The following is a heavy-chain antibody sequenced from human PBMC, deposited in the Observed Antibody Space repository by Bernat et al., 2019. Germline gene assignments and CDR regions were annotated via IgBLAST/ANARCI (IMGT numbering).Heavy chain of an antibody. CDR2: IYDGGST. D-gene: IGHD3-22*01. CDR3: ASGDSGSKGGS. J-gene: IGHJ5*02. CDR1: GGSISSGGYS. V-gene: IGHV4-31*03. Sequence: QVQLQESGPGLVKPSQTLSLTCTVSGGSISSGGYSWSWIRQHPGRGLEWIGHIYDGGSTYYNPSLRSRITISVGTSNNKFSLVLSSVTAADTAVYYCASGDSGSKGGSWGQGALVTVSS.